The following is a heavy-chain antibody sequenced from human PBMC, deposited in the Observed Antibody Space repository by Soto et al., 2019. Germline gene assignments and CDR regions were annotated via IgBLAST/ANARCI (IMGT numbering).Heavy chain of an antibody. V-gene: IGHV5-51*01. CDR1: GYSFTVYW. CDR2: IYPGDSDT. CDR3: ARQEGAANYYFDH. Sequence: PGESLKISCGGSGYSFTVYWIAWVRQMPGKGLEWMGIIYPGDSDTRYSPSFQGQVTISADKSISTVYLQWSSLKASDTAIYYCARQEGAANYYFDHWGQGTLVTVSS. D-gene: IGHD1-1*01. J-gene: IGHJ4*02.